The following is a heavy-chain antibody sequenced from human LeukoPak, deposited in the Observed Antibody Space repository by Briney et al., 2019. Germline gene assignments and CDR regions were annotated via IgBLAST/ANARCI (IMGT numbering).Heavy chain of an antibody. Sequence: KPSETLSLTCTVSSGSISTSNYYWGWVRQPPGKALEWIGNIFYSGSTYYSPSLKSRVVISADPSKNQFSLKLSSVTAADTAVYYCASEGLEYYYGSGSYIDYWGQGTLVTVSS. CDR1: SGSISTSNYY. CDR3: ASEGLEYYYGSGSYIDY. J-gene: IGHJ4*02. D-gene: IGHD3-10*01. CDR2: IFYSGST. V-gene: IGHV4-39*07.